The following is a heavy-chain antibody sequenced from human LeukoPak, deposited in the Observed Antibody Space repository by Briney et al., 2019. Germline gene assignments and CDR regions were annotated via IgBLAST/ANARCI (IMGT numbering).Heavy chain of an antibody. CDR3: ARLEAAAGLTIDY. V-gene: IGHV4-34*01. D-gene: IGHD6-13*01. CDR1: GGSFSGYY. Sequence: SETLSLICAVYGGSFSGYYWSWIRQPPGKGLEWIGEINHSGSTNYNPSLKSRVTISVDTSKNQFSLKLSSVTAADTAVYYCARLEAAAGLTIDYWGQGTLVTVSS. J-gene: IGHJ4*02. CDR2: INHSGST.